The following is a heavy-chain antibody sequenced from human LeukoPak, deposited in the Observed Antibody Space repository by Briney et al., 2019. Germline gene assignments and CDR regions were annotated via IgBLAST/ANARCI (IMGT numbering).Heavy chain of an antibody. V-gene: IGHV4-34*01. J-gene: IGHJ4*02. CDR2: INHSGST. D-gene: IGHD6-13*01. CDR3: ARVPAAGTGPDS. CDR1: GGSFSGYY. Sequence: PSETLSLTCAVYGGSFSGYYWSWIRQPPGKGLEWIGEINHSGSTNYNPSLKSRVTISVDTSKNQFSLKLNSVTAADTAIYYCARVPAAGTGPDSWGQGTLVTVSS.